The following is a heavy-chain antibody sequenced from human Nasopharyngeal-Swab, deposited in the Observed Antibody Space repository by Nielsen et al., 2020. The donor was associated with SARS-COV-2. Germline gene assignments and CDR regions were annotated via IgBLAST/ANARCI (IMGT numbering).Heavy chain of an antibody. CDR2: IIPILGIA. J-gene: IGHJ4*02. CDR3: ARLVEMATIRSDYFDY. V-gene: IGHV1-69*10. D-gene: IGHD5-24*01. CDR1: GGTFSSYA. Sequence: SVKVSCKASGGTFSSYAISWVRQAPGQGLEWMGGIIPILGIANYAQKFQGRVTITTDKSTSTAYMELSSLRSEDTAVYYCARLVEMATIRSDYFDYWGQGTLVTVSS.